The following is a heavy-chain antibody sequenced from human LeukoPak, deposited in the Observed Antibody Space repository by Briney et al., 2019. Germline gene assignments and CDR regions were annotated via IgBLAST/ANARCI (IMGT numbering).Heavy chain of an antibody. CDR3: ARARSYYYDSRDDAFDI. V-gene: IGHV3-21*01. CDR1: GFTFSSYS. J-gene: IGHJ3*02. Sequence: GGSLRLSCAASGFTFSSYSMNWVRQAPGKGLEWVSSISSSSSYIYYADSVKGRFTISRDNAKNSLYLQMNRLRAEDTAVYYCARARSYYYDSRDDAFDIWGQGTMVTVSS. D-gene: IGHD3-22*01. CDR2: ISSSSSYI.